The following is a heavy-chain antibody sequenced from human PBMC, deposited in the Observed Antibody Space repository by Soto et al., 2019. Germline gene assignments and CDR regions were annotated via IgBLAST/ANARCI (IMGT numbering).Heavy chain of an antibody. Sequence: GGSLRLSCAASGFTFSSYGMHWVRQAPGKGLEWVAVISYDGSNKYYADSVKGRFTISRENAKNSLYLQMNSLRAGDTAVYYCARAPVSAAMNYYFDYWGQGTLVTVSS. J-gene: IGHJ4*02. CDR1: GFTFSSYG. V-gene: IGHV3-30*03. CDR2: ISYDGSNK. CDR3: ARAPVSAAMNYYFDY. D-gene: IGHD2-2*01.